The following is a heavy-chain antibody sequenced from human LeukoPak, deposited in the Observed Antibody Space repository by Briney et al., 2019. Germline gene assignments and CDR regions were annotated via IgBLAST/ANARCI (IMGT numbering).Heavy chain of an antibody. D-gene: IGHD1-26*01. CDR3: ARGVVGATSFDY. V-gene: IGHV4-39*07. CDR2: IYYSGST. CDR1: GGSISSSSYY. J-gene: IGHJ4*02. Sequence: SETLSLTCTVSGGSISSSSYYWGWIRQPPGKGLEWIGSIYYSGSTNYNPSLKSRVTISVDKSKNQFSLKLSSVTAADTAVYYCARGVVGATSFDYWGQGTLVTVSS.